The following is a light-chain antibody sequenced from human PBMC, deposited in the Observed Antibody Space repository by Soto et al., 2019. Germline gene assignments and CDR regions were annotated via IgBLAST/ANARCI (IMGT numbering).Light chain of an antibody. J-gene: IGKJ1*01. V-gene: IGKV1-5*03. CDR1: QSISNS. Sequence: DIQMTQSPSTLSASVGDRVTITCRATQSISNSLAWYQQKPGKAPKLLIYKASSLASGDPSRFSGSGSGTEFTLTITNLQPDDFATYYCQQYNRYWTFGQGTKVEIK. CDR3: QQYNRYWT. CDR2: KAS.